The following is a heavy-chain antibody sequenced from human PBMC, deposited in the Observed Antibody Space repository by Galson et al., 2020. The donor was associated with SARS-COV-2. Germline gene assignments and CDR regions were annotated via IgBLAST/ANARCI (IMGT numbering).Heavy chain of an antibody. CDR3: ARDTRARIYYDSSGYSPYFDY. Sequence: ASVKVSCKASGYTFTSYYMHWVRQAPGQGLEWMGIINPSGGSTSYAQKFQGRVTMTRDTSTSTVYMELSSLRSEDTAVYYCARDTRARIYYDSSGYSPYFDYWGQGTLVTVSS. D-gene: IGHD3-22*01. J-gene: IGHJ4*02. V-gene: IGHV1-46*01. CDR1: GYTFTSYY. CDR2: INPSGGST.